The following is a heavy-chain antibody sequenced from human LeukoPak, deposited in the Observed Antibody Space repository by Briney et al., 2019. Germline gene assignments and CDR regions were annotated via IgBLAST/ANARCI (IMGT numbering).Heavy chain of an antibody. CDR2: IYYSGST. D-gene: IGHD3-10*01. Sequence: SSETLSLTCTVSGGSISSYYWSWIRQPPGKGLEWIGYIYYSGSTNYNPSLKSRVTISVDTSKNQFSLKLSSVTAADTAVYYCARGPIGGRSYFDYWGQGTLVTVSS. J-gene: IGHJ4*02. CDR3: ARGPIGGRSYFDY. CDR1: GGSISSYY. V-gene: IGHV4-59*01.